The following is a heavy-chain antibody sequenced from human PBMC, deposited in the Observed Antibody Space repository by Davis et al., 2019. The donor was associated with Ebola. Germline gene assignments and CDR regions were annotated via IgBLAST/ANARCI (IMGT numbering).Heavy chain of an antibody. V-gene: IGHV4-59*08. CDR3: ARGGYGDPGGFDY. J-gene: IGHJ4*02. D-gene: IGHD4-17*01. Sequence: PSETLSLTCTVSGGSISSYYWSWIRQPPGKGLEWIGYIYYSGSTNYNPSLKSRVTISVDTSKNQFSLKLSSVTAADTAVYYCARGGYGDPGGFDYWGQGTLVTVSS. CDR2: IYYSGST. CDR1: GGSISSYY.